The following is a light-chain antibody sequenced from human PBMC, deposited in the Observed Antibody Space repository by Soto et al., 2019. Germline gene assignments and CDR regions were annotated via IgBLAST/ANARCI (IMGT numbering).Light chain of an antibody. CDR2: GAS. J-gene: IGKJ1*01. CDR3: QQYNNWPLT. Sequence: DIVLTQSPATLSVYPGERATLSCRASQSVSSNLAWYQQKPGQAPRLLIYGASTRATGIPARFSGSGSGTEFTLTISSLQSGDFAVYYCQQYNNWPLTFGQGTKVDIK. CDR1: QSVSSN. V-gene: IGKV3-15*01.